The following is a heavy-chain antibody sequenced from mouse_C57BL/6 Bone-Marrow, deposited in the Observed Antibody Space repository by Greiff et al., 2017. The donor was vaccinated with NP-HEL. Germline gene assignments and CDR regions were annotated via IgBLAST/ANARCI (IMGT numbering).Heavy chain of an antibody. J-gene: IGHJ4*01. D-gene: IGHD2-4*01. CDR1: GFSLSTFGMG. CDR2: IWCVADK. V-gene: IGHV8-8*01. CDR3: ARIAGLPYAMDY. Sequence: QVTLKVSGPGILQPSQTLSLTCSFSGFSLSTFGMGVGWIRQPSGKGLEWLSHIWCVADKSSNPALKSRLTISKDTSQNQVFLKIANVDTADTATYYCARIAGLPYAMDYWGQGTSVTVSS.